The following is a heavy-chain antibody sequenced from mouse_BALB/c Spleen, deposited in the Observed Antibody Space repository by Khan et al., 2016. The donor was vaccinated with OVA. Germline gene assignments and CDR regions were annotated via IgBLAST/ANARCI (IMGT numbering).Heavy chain of an antibody. Sequence: QIQLVQSGPELKKPGETVKISCKAAGYTFTDYVMNWVKQSPGKGLQWMGWINTYTGKPTYADDFKGRFAFSLETYASTAYSQFNSLKNEDTATYFCTRTPGEYWGQGTTLTVSS. CDR2: INTYTGKP. CDR1: GYTFTDYV. CDR3: TRTPGEY. V-gene: IGHV9-3-1*01. J-gene: IGHJ2*01.